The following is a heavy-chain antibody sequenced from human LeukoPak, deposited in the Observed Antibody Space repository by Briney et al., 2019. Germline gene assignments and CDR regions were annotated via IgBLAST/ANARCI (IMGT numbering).Heavy chain of an antibody. CDR1: GGTFSSYA. J-gene: IGHJ3*02. CDR2: IIPIFGTA. V-gene: IGHV1-69*05. D-gene: IGHD3-22*01. Sequence: ASVKVSCKASGGTFSSYAISWVRQAPGQGLEWMGGIIPIFGTANYAQKLQGRVTMTTDTSTSTAYMELRSLRSDDTAVYYCARDQRYYYDSSGYTDAFDIWGQGTMVTVSS. CDR3: ARDQRYYYDSSGYTDAFDI.